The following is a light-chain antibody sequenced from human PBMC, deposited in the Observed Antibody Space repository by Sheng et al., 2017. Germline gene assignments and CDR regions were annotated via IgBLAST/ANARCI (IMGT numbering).Light chain of an antibody. Sequence: EIVLTQSPATLSLSPGERATLSCRASQSLSRNLAWFQQQPGQAPRLLISDASNRATGIPARFSGSGSGTNFTLTISSLEPEDFAVYYCQQRSNWPRTFGQGTKVEI. V-gene: IGKV3-11*01. CDR3: QQRSNWPRT. J-gene: IGKJ1*01. CDR1: QSLSRN. CDR2: DAS.